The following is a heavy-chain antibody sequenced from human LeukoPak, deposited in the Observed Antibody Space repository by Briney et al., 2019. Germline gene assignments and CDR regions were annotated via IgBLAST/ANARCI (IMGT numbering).Heavy chain of an antibody. CDR3: AREVAAAGWFDP. V-gene: IGHV4-30-2*01. D-gene: IGHD2-15*01. CDR2: IYHSGST. J-gene: IGHJ5*02. Sequence: PSETLSLTCAVSGGSISSGGYSWSWIRQPPGKGLEWIGYIYHSGSTYYNPSLKSRVTISADRSKNQFSLKLSSVTAADTAVYYCAREVAAAGWFDPWGQGTLVTVSS. CDR1: GGSISSGGYS.